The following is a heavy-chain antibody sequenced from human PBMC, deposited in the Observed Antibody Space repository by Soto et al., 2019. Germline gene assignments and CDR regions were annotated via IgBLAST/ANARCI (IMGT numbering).Heavy chain of an antibody. CDR1: GGSISSGDYY. Sequence: QVQLQKSGPGLVKPSQTLSLTCTVSGGSISSGDYYWSWIRQPPGKGLEWIGYIYYSGSTYYNPSLKSRVTISVDTSTNQFSLTLSSVTAADTAVYYCARVVRYCSSNSCRIRGWTVDYWGQGTLVTVSS. J-gene: IGHJ4*02. CDR3: ARVVRYCSSNSCRIRGWTVDY. V-gene: IGHV4-30-4*01. D-gene: IGHD2-2*01. CDR2: IYYSGST.